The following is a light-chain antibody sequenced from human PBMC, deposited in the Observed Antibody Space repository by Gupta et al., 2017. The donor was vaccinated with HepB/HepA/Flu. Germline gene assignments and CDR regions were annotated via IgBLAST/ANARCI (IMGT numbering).Light chain of an antibody. Sequence: SYVLTPPPSVSVAPGKTARITCGGNNIGSKSVHWYQQKPGQAPVLVIYYDSDRPSGIPERFSGSNSGNTATLTISRVEAGDEADYYCQVWDSSSDLWVFGGGTKLTVL. CDR2: YDS. CDR3: QVWDSSSDLWV. CDR1: NIGSKS. J-gene: IGLJ3*02. V-gene: IGLV3-21*04.